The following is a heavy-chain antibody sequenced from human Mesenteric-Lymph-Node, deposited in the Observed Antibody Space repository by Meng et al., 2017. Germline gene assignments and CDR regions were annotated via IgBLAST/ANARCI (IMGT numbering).Heavy chain of an antibody. CDR2: ISYDGSNK. CDR3: ARGPGYSYGLSFDY. CDR1: GFTFSSYA. J-gene: IGHJ4*02. D-gene: IGHD5-18*01. V-gene: IGHV3-30*01. Sequence: VPLVGSGGGGVQPGRSLRLSCAASGFTFSSYAMHWVRQAPGKGLEWVAVISYDGSNKYYADSVKGRFTISRDNSKNTLYLQMNSLRAEDTAVYYCARGPGYSYGLSFDYWGQGTLVTVSS.